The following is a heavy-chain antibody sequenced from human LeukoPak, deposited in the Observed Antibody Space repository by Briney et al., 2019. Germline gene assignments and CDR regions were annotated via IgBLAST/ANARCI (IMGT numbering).Heavy chain of an antibody. V-gene: IGHV3-53*05. D-gene: IGHD3-10*01. CDR1: GFTFSSNY. CDR3: ARDGSYYKYYFDY. CDR2: IYSGGST. Sequence: GGSLRLSRAASGFTFSSNYMSWVRQAPGKGLEWVAVIYSGGSTYYSDSVKDRFTISRDNSKNTLYLKMNSLRAEDTAVYYCARDGSYYKYYFDYWGQGTLVTVSS. J-gene: IGHJ4*02.